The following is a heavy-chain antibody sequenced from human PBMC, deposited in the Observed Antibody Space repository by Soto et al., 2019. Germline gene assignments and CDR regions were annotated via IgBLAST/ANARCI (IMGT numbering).Heavy chain of an antibody. J-gene: IGHJ6*03. CDR1: GFTFSGSA. V-gene: IGHV3-73*01. D-gene: IGHD3-10*01. CDR3: TNHLGFGELLYMPPPVGYYYYMDV. Sequence: GGSLRLSCAASGFTFSGSAMHWVRQASGKGLEWVGRIRSKANSYATAYAASVKGRFTISRDDSKNTAYLQMNSLKTEDTAVYYCTNHLGFGELLYMPPPVGYYYYMDVWGKGTTVTVSS. CDR2: IRSKANSYAT.